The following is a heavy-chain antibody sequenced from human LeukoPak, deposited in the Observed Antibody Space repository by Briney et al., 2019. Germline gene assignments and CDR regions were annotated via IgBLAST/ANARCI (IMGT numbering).Heavy chain of an antibody. Sequence: GGSLRLSCAASGFTFSDYYMSWIRQAPGKGLEWVSYISSSSSYTNYADSVKGRFTISRDNAKNSLYLQMNSLRAEDTAVYHCARTGSYYYYGMDVWGQGTTVTVSS. CDR2: ISSSSSYT. J-gene: IGHJ6*02. CDR3: ARTGSYYYYGMDV. V-gene: IGHV3-11*06. CDR1: GFTFSDYY.